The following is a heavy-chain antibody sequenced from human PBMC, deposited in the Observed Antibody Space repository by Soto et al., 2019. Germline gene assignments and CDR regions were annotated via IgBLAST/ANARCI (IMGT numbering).Heavy chain of an antibody. CDR3: ARYVAVARTRGFDS. CDR2: VYHSGTT. J-gene: IGHJ4*02. V-gene: IGHV4-4*02. Sequence: QVQLQESGPGLVKPSGTLSLTCAVSGGSISDNWWSWVRQPPGKGLEWIGEVYHSGTTYYNPSLKSRVTISLDKSASQISLTLNSVTAADTAVYYCARYVAVARTRGFDSWGQGTLVTVSS. CDR1: GGSISDNW. D-gene: IGHD2-21*01.